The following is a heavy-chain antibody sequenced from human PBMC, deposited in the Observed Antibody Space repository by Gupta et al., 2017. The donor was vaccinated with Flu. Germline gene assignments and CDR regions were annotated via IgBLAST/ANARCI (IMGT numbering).Heavy chain of an antibody. D-gene: IGHD2-21*01. V-gene: IGHV3-23*01. CDR2: SNAGDGNT. CDR3: VKGGPLARIPDY. J-gene: IGHJ4*02. CDR1: TVSCCT. Sequence: TVSCCTRAWVRQAPGTGLQWVSTSNAGDGNTYYTDSVKGRFTISRDNSKNMLYLQMNSLAAEDTAFYYCVKGGPLARIPDYWGQGALVTVSS.